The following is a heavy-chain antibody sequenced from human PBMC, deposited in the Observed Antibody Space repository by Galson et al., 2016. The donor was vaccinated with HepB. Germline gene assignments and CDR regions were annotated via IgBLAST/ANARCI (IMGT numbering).Heavy chain of an antibody. J-gene: IGHJ4*02. CDR2: ISVYNGDT. CDR3: ARGGRLLPFDH. V-gene: IGHV1-18*04. CDR1: GYTFDSYG. Sequence: SVKVSCKASGYTFDSYGIRWVRLAPGLGLEWMGWISVYNGDTKFAQKFHDRVTMTRDTSTDTAYMELTGLTPDDTAVYYCARGGRLLPFDHWGQGSLVTVSS. D-gene: IGHD2-15*01.